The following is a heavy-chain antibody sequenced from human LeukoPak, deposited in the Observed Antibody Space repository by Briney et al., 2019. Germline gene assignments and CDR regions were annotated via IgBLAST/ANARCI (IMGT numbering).Heavy chain of an antibody. J-gene: IGHJ3*02. V-gene: IGHV3-23*01. D-gene: IGHD3-16*02. CDR3: AKGYYDYIWGSYRSDAFDI. CDR1: GFIFSNYV. Sequence: GGSLRLSCAASGFIFSNYVMTWVRQAPGKGLEWVSVISGSGGLTYHADSVKGRFTVSRDNSKNTLYLQMNSLRAEDTAVYSCAKGYYDYIWGSYRSDAFDIWGQGTMVTVSS. CDR2: ISGSGGLT.